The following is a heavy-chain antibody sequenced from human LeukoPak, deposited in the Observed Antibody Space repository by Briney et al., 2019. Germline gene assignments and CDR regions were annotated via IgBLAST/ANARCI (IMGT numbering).Heavy chain of an antibody. CDR3: ARSYGDYASFDY. CDR2: IIPIFGTA. CDR1: GGTFSSYA. V-gene: IGHV1-69*06. D-gene: IGHD4-17*01. Sequence: SMKVSCKASGGTFSSYAISWVRQAPGQGLEWMGGIIPIFGTANYAQKFQGRVTITADKSTSTAYMDLRSLRSDDTAVYYCARSYGDYASFDYWGQGILVTVSS. J-gene: IGHJ4*02.